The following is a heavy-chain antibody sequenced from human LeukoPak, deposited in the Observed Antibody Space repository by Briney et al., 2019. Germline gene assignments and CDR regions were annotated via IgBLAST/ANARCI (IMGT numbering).Heavy chain of an antibody. J-gene: IGHJ4*02. Sequence: SETLSLTCTVSGVSISTSRYYWGWIRQPPGKGLEWIGSIYYSGSTYYNPSLKSRVTISVDTSKNQFSLKLSSVTAADTAVYYCAIVSGFRDGYNYGYWGQGTLVTVSS. CDR1: GVSISTSRYY. V-gene: IGHV4-39*07. D-gene: IGHD5-24*01. CDR3: AIVSGFRDGYNYGY. CDR2: IYYSGST.